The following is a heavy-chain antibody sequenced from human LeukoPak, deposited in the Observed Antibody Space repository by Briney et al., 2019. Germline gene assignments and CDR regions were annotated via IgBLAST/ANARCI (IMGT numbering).Heavy chain of an antibody. CDR1: GYTFTSYG. CDR3: ARDGPHYDFWSGYYNYYYYMDV. J-gene: IGHJ6*03. D-gene: IGHD3-3*01. CDR2: ISAYNGNT. V-gene: IGHV1-18*01. Sequence: ASVKVSCKASGYTFTSYGIGWVRQAPGQGLEWMGWISAYNGNTNYAQKLQGRVTMTTDTSTSTAYMELRSLRSDDTAVYYCARDGPHYDFWSGYYNYYYYMDVWGKGTTVTVSS.